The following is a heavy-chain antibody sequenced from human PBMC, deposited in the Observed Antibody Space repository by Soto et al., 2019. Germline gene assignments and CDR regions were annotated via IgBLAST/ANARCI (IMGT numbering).Heavy chain of an antibody. CDR1: GGTFSSYA. CDR3: ARDGGYCSGGSCRYGMDV. Sequence: QVQLVQSGAEVKKPGSSVKVSCKASGGTFSSYAISWVRQAPGQGLEWMGGIIPIFGTANYAQKFQGRVTITADESTSTAXMELSSLRSEDTAVYYCARDGGYCSGGSCRYGMDVWGQGTTVTVSS. J-gene: IGHJ6*02. D-gene: IGHD2-15*01. CDR2: IIPIFGTA. V-gene: IGHV1-69*01.